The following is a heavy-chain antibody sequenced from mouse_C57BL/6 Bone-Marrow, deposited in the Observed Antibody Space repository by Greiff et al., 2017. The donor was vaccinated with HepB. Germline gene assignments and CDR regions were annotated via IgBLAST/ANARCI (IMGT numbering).Heavy chain of an antibody. Sequence: EVQLVESGGGLVKPGGSLKLSCAASGFTFSSYAMSWVRQTPEKRLEWVATISDGGSYTYYPDNVKGRFTISRDNAKNNLYLQMSHLKSEDTAMYYCARGRISNYYGSSYDAMDYWGQGTSVTVSS. J-gene: IGHJ4*01. CDR1: GFTFSSYA. CDR2: ISDGGSYT. V-gene: IGHV5-4*01. CDR3: ARGRISNYYGSSYDAMDY. D-gene: IGHD1-1*01.